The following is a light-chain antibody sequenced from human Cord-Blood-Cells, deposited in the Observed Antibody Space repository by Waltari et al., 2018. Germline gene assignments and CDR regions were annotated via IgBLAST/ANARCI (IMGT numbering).Light chain of an antibody. J-gene: IGLJ3*02. CDR3: QSYDSSNWV. CDR1: SGSFASNY. V-gene: IGLV6-57*01. Sequence: NFMLTQPHSVSESPGKPVTISSTRSSGSFASNYVQWYQQRPGSSPTTVIYEDNQRPSGVPDRFSGSIDNSSNSASLTISGLKTEDEADYYCQSYDSSNWVFGGGTKLNVL. CDR2: EDN.